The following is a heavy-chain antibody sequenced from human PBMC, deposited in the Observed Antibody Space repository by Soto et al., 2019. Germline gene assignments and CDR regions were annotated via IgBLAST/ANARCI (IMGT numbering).Heavy chain of an antibody. CDR1: GYTFTSYA. D-gene: IGHD2-21*02. V-gene: IGHV1-3*05. Sequence: QVQLVQSGAEEKKPGASVKVSCKASGYTFTSYAMHWVRQAPGQRLEWMGWINAGNGNTKYSQKFQGRVTITRDTSVSTAYMDLSILRSEDTAVDYCAWSIVVVTALDYWGQGTLVTVSS. J-gene: IGHJ4*02. CDR3: AWSIVVVTALDY. CDR2: INAGNGNT.